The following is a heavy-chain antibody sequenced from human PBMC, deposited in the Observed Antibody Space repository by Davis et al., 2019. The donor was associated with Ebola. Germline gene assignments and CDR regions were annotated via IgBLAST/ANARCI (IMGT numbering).Heavy chain of an antibody. CDR2: INSDGSST. CDR1: GFTFSSYW. J-gene: IGHJ5*02. D-gene: IGHD3-10*01. Sequence: GESLKISCAASGFTFSSYWMHWVRQAPGKGLVWVSRINSDGSSTSYADSVKGRFTISRDNAKNTLYLQMNSLRAEDTAVTYCAKQLFWFGEETTWGQGTLVAVSS. CDR3: AKQLFWFGEETT. V-gene: IGHV3-74*01.